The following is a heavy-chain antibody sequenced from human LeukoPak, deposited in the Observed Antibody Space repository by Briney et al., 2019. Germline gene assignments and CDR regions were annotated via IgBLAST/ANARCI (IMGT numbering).Heavy chain of an antibody. J-gene: IGHJ4*02. CDR3: ARGGVPAANDY. D-gene: IGHD2-2*01. CDR1: GFTLSNFW. Sequence: GGSLRLSCAASGFTLSNFWMHWVRQAPGKGLVWVSHINSDGSSTSYADSVKGRLTISRDNGKNTLYLQMNSLRVDDTAVYYCARGGVPAANDYWGQGTLVTVSS. CDR2: INSDGSST. V-gene: IGHV3-74*01.